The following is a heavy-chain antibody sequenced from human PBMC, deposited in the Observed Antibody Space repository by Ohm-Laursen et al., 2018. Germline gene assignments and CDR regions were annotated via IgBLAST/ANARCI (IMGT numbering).Heavy chain of an antibody. CDR2: INPNSGGT. V-gene: IGHV1-2*02. Sequence: ASVKVSCKASGYTFTSYGISWVRQAPGQGLEWMGWINPNSGGTNYAQKFQGRVTMTRDTSISTAYMELSRLRSDDTAVYYCARPDQVVVITSYYFDYWGQGTLVTVSS. CDR1: GYTFTSYG. D-gene: IGHD3-22*01. CDR3: ARPDQVVVITSYYFDY. J-gene: IGHJ4*02.